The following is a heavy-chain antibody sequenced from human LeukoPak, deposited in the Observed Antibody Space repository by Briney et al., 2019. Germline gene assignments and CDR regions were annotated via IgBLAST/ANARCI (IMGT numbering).Heavy chain of an antibody. J-gene: IGHJ4*02. D-gene: IGHD3-16*02. CDR2: IDPSDSYT. CDR3: ARHPRYDYVWGSYRSGVYFDY. V-gene: IGHV5-10-1*01. Sequence: GESLKISCKGSGYSFTSYWISWVRQMPGKGLEWMGRIDPSDSYTNYSPSFQGHVTISADKSISTAYLQWSSLKASDTAMYYCARHPRYDYVWGSYRSGVYFDYRGQGTLVTVSS. CDR1: GYSFTSYW.